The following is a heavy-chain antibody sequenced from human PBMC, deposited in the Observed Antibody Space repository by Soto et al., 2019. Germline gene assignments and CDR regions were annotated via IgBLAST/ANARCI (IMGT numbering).Heavy chain of an antibody. J-gene: IGHJ3*02. D-gene: IGHD3-22*01. CDR1: GYTFTTYY. Sequence: ASVKVSCKASGYTFTTYYIHWVRQAPGQGLEWMGIINPSNGGANYAQKFQGRVTMTRDTSTSTVYMELSSLRSEDTAVYYCGRDRGSGYYSGAFDIWGQGTMVTVSS. CDR3: GRDRGSGYYSGAFDI. V-gene: IGHV1-46*03. CDR2: INPSNGGA.